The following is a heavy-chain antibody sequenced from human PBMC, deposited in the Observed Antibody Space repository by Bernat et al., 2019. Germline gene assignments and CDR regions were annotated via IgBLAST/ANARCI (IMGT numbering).Heavy chain of an antibody. CDR1: GYTFTGYY. CDR3: ARGDCSGGSCYSVPAFDI. V-gene: IGHV1-2*04. J-gene: IGHJ3*02. D-gene: IGHD2-15*01. Sequence: QVQLVQSGAEVKKPGASVKVSCKASGYTFTGYYMHWVRQAPGQGLEWMGWINPNGGGTNYAQKFQGWVTMTRDTSISTAYMELSRLRSDDTAVYYCARGDCSGGSCYSVPAFDIGGQGTMVTVSS. CDR2: INPNGGGT.